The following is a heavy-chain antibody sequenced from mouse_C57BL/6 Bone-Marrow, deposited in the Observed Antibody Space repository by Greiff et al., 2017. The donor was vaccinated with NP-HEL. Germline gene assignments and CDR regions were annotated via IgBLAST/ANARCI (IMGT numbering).Heavy chain of an antibody. CDR2: IHPNSGST. CDR3: ARELGSSYFDY. J-gene: IGHJ2*01. D-gene: IGHD1-1*01. Sequence: VQLQQPGAELVKPGASVKLSCKASGYTFTSYWMHWVKQRPGQGLEWIGMIHPNSGSTNYNEKFKSKATLTVDKSSSTAYMQLSSLTSEDSAVYYCARELGSSYFDYWGQGTTLTVSS. CDR1: GYTFTSYW. V-gene: IGHV1-64*01.